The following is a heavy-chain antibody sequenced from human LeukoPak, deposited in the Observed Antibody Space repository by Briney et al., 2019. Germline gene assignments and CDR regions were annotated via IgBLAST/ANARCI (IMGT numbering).Heavy chain of an antibody. Sequence: SETLSLTCTVSGGSISSYYWSWIRQPPGKGLEWIGYIYYSGSTNYNPSLKSRVTISVDTSKNQFSLKLSSVTAADTAVYYCARALRGTAMDLYYYYYMDVWGKGTTVTVSS. J-gene: IGHJ6*03. V-gene: IGHV4-59*01. D-gene: IGHD5-18*01. CDR3: ARALRGTAMDLYYYYYMDV. CDR1: GGSISSYY. CDR2: IYYSGST.